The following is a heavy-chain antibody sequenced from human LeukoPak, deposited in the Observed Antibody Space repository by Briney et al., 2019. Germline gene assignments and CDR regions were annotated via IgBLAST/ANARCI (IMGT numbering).Heavy chain of an antibody. CDR1: GGSISSGDYY. V-gene: IGHV4-30-4*01. J-gene: IGHJ6*02. CDR3: AREPLVVPAAISYYGMDV. D-gene: IGHD2-2*01. Sequence: SQTLSLTCTVSGGSISSGDYYWSWIRQPPGKGLEWIGYIYYSGSTYYNPSLKSRVTISVDTSKNPFSLKLSSVTAADTAVYYCAREPLVVPAAISYYGMDVWGQGTTVTVSS. CDR2: IYYSGST.